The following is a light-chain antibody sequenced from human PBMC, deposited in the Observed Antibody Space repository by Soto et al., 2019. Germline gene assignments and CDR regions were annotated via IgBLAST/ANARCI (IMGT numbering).Light chain of an antibody. CDR2: GAS. V-gene: IGKV3-20*01. Sequence: LKHTRANEPFAPGKSATLSSRASQSVSSSYLAWYQQTPGQAPRILIYGASSRATGIPDRFRGSVSGTDCTLSFSGLETEDFSVYYCQQYGSSPQTFGQGTKLDIK. J-gene: IGKJ1*01. CDR1: QSVSSSY. CDR3: QQYGSSPQT.